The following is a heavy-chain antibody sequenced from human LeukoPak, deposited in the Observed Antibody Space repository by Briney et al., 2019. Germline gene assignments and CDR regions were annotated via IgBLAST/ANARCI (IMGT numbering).Heavy chain of an antibody. J-gene: IGHJ4*02. V-gene: IGHV1-2*02. CDR2: INPKSGGT. D-gene: IGHD2-2*03. CDR1: GYTFTGYY. CDR3: ARQKSIGYDY. Sequence: GASVNVSCKASGYTFTGYYMHWVRQAPGQGLEGMGWINPKSGGTNYAQKFQGRVTMTRDTSISTAYMELSRLRSDDTAVYYCARQKSIGYDYWGQGTMLTVSS.